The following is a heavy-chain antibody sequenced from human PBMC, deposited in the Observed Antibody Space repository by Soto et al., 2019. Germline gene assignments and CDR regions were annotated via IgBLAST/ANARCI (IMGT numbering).Heavy chain of an antibody. D-gene: IGHD2-2*01. Sequence: EVQLVESGGGLVQPGGSLRLSCAASEFTFSSYWMNWVRQAPGKGLEWVANIKEEGSEKYYVDSVKGRFTISRDNAKNSLYLQMNSLRGEDTAVYYCARDLGAPGRGSAVGYYYHYGMDVWGQGTTVTVSS. CDR3: ARDLGAPGRGSAVGYYYHYGMDV. CDR2: IKEEGSEK. CDR1: EFTFSSYW. V-gene: IGHV3-7*05. J-gene: IGHJ6*02.